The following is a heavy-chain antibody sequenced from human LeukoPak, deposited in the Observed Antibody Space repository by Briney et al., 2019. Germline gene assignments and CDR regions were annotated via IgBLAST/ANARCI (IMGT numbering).Heavy chain of an antibody. CDR1: GHTFTSYY. J-gene: IGHJ4*02. Sequence: ASVKVSCKASGHTFTSYYMHWVRQAPGQGLEWMGIINPSGGSTSYAQKFQGRLTMTRDMSTSTVYMELSSLRSEDTAVYYCARVSGVGSGYYGIDYWGQGTLVTVSS. CDR2: INPSGGST. D-gene: IGHD3-22*01. V-gene: IGHV1-46*01. CDR3: ARVSGVGSGYYGIDY.